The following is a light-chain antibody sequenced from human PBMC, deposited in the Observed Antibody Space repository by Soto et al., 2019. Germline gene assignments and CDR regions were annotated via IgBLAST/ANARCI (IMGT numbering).Light chain of an antibody. CDR2: VNSDGSH. Sequence: QLVVTQSPSASASLGASVKLTCTLSSGHSSYAIAWHQQQPEKGPRFLMKVNSDGSHTKGDGTPDRFSGSSSGTERYLTISSLQSEDGADYYCQTWGSGVVVFGGGTKLTVL. V-gene: IGLV4-69*01. J-gene: IGLJ2*01. CDR3: QTWGSGVVV. CDR1: SGHSSYA.